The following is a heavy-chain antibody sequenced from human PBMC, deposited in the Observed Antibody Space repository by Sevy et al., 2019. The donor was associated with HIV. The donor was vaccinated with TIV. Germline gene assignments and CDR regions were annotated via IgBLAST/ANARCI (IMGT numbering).Heavy chain of an antibody. CDR2: INHSGST. J-gene: IGHJ4*02. CDR1: GGSFSGYY. CDR3: ARGWGRVCSGGSCYSGHFDY. D-gene: IGHD2-15*01. Sequence: SETLSLTCAVYGGSFSGYYWSWIRQPPGKGLEWIGEINHSGSTNYNPSLKSRVTISVDTSKNQFSLKLSSVTAADTAVYYCARGWGRVCSGGSCYSGHFDYSGQGTLVTVSS. V-gene: IGHV4-34*01.